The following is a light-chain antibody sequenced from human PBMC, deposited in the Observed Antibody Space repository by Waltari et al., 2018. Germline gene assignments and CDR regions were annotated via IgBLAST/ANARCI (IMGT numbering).Light chain of an antibody. CDR2: AAS. CDR3: QQSYSTPRT. J-gene: IGKJ1*01. Sequence: DIQMTQSPSSLSASVGDRVTITCRASQSISSYLNGYQQKPGKAPKLPIYAASGLQSGVPSRFSGSGSGTDFTLTISSLQPEDFATYYCQQSYSTPRTFGQGTKVEIK. V-gene: IGKV1-39*01. CDR1: QSISSY.